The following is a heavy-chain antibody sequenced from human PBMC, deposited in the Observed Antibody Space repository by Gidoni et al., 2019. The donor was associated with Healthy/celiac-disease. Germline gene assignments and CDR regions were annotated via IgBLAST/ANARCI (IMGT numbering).Heavy chain of an antibody. CDR2: ISGSGGST. Sequence: EVQLLESGGGLVQPGGSLILSCAASGFTFSSYAMSWVRQAPGKGLEWVSAISGSGGSTYYAESVKGRFTISRDNSKNTLYLQMNSLRAEDTAVYYCAKDLAVAGSYYYGMDVWGQGTTVTVSS. CDR3: AKDLAVAGSYYYGMDV. CDR1: GFTFSSYA. J-gene: IGHJ6*02. V-gene: IGHV3-23*01. D-gene: IGHD6-19*01.